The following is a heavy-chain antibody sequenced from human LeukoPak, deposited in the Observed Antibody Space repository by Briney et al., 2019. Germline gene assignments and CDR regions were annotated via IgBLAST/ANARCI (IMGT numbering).Heavy chain of an antibody. D-gene: IGHD5-12*01. CDR2: ISSSSSYT. CDR1: GFTFSDYY. J-gene: IGHJ4*02. CDR3: ARGSLRGSGYGIDY. V-gene: IGHV3-11*06. Sequence: PGGSLRLSCAASGFTFSDYYMSWIRQAPGKGLEWVSYISSSSSYTNYADSVKGRFTISRDNAKNSLYLQVNSLRAEDTAVYYCARGSLRGSGYGIDYWGQGTLVTVSS.